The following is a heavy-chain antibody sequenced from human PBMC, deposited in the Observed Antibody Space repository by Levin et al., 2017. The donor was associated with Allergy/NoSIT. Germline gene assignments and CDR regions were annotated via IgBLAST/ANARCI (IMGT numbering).Heavy chain of an antibody. J-gene: IGHJ4*02. V-gene: IGHV1-69*13. D-gene: IGHD3-22*01. CDR1: GGTFSSYA. Sequence: GASVKVSCKASGGTFSSYAISWVRQAPGQGLEWMGGIIPIFGTANYAQKFQGRVTITADESTSTAYMELSSLRSEDTAVYYCASGGYYYDSSGYYYDLRDYWGQGTLVTVSS. CDR3: ASGGYYYDSSGYYYDLRDY. CDR2: IIPIFGTA.